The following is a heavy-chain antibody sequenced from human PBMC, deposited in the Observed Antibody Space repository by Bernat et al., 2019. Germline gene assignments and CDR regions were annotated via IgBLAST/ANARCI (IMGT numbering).Heavy chain of an antibody. J-gene: IGHJ4*02. V-gene: IGHV3-23*01. CDR3: AKEKHSNTYYYVVDFDY. D-gene: IGHD3-22*01. CDR1: GFTFSRYA. Sequence: EVQLLESGGGLVQPGGSLRISCAASGFTFSRYAMSWVRQAPGKGLEWVSAISGSGGSTNYAESVKGRFTISRDNSKTTLYLHMNSLRAEDTAEYYCAKEKHSNTYYYVVDFDYWGQGTLVTVSS. CDR2: ISGSGGST.